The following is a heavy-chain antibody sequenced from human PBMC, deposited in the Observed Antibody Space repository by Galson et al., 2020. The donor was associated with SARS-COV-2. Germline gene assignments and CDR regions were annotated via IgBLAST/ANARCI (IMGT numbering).Heavy chain of an antibody. V-gene: IGHV3-23*01. CDR1: GFTFSSYA. CDR3: AKPRTARGYYYDSSGYYFDY. CDR2: ISGSGGST. J-gene: IGHJ4*02. Sequence: GGSLRLSCAASGFTFSSYAMSWVRQAPGKGLEWVSAISGSGGSTYYADSVKGRFTISRDNSKNTLYLQMNSLRAEDTAVYYCAKPRTARGYYYDSSGYYFDYWGQGTLVTVSS. D-gene: IGHD3-22*01.